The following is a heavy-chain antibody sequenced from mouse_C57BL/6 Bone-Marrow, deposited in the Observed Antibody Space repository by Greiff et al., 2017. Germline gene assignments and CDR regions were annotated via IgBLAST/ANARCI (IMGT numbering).Heavy chain of an antibody. CDR1: GYTFTSYD. CDR2: IYPRDGST. CDR3: ARVEFDGSSGDWYFDV. D-gene: IGHD1-1*01. J-gene: IGHJ1*03. V-gene: IGHV1-85*01. Sequence: QVQLQQSGPELVKPGASVKLSCKASGYTFTSYDINWVKQRPGQGLEWIGWIYPRDGSTKYNEKFKGKATLTVGTSSSTAYMELHSLTSEDSAVYFCARVEFDGSSGDWYFDVWGTGTTVTVSS.